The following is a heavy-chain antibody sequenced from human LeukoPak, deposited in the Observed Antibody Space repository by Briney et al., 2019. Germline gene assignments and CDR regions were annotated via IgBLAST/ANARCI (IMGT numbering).Heavy chain of an antibody. CDR3: ARWDCSSTSCYALDY. J-gene: IGHJ4*02. Sequence: PSETLSLTCTVSGGSISGYYWSWIRQPPGKGLEWIGYIYYSGSTNYNPSLKSRVTISVDTSKNQFSLKLSSVTAADTAVYYCARWDCSSTSCYALDYWGQGTLVTVSS. D-gene: IGHD2-2*01. CDR1: GGSISGYY. V-gene: IGHV4-59*01. CDR2: IYYSGST.